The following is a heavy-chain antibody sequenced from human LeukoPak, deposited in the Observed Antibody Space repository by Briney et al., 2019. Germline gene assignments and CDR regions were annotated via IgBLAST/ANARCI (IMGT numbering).Heavy chain of an antibody. CDR2: IYPGDSDT. D-gene: IGHD1-14*01. Sequence: GESLRRSGKGCGYSFSDYWMGWVRHMPWKGLEWMGIIYPGDSDTRYSPSFQGQVTISADKSISTAYLQWSSLKASDTAMYYCARQVSENNWFDPWGQGTLVTVSS. CDR3: ARQVSENNWFDP. CDR1: GYSFSDYW. V-gene: IGHV5-51*01. J-gene: IGHJ5*02.